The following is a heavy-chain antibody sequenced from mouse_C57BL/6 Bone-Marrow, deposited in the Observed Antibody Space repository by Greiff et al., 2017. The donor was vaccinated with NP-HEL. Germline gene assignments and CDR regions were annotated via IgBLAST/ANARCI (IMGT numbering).Heavy chain of an antibody. D-gene: IGHD1-1*01. CDR3: ARAPITTVVATGYFDY. Sequence: EVKLVESGPELVKPGASVKIPCKASGYTFTDYNMDWVKQSHGKSLEWIGDINPNNGGTIYNQKFKGKATLTVDKSSSTAYMELRSLTSEDTAVYYCARAPITTVVATGYFDYWGQGTTLTVSS. J-gene: IGHJ2*01. CDR2: INPNNGGT. CDR1: GYTFTDYN. V-gene: IGHV1-18*01.